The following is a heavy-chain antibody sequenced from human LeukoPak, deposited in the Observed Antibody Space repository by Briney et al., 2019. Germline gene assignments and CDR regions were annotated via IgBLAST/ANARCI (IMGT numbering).Heavy chain of an antibody. CDR1: GFTISSNY. V-gene: IGHV3-53*01. Sequence: PGGSLRLYCAASGFTISSNYMTWVRQAPGKGLEWVSLIYTDDTTYYADSVKGRFTISRDNSKNTVYLQMNSLTAENTAVYYCARRGYDTSGYALDYWGQGTPVTVSS. CDR2: IYTDDTT. J-gene: IGHJ4*02. CDR3: ARRGYDTSGYALDY. D-gene: IGHD3-22*01.